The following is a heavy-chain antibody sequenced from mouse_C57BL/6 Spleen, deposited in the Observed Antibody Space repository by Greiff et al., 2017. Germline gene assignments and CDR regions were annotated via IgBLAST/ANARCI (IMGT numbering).Heavy chain of an antibody. D-gene: IGHD2-3*01. CDR1: GFSLTSYG. J-gene: IGHJ3*01. CDR2: IWGVGST. CDR3: ASDLDGYYAFAY. V-gene: IGHV2-6*01. Sequence: VKLMESGPGLVAPSQSLSITCTVSGFSLTSYGVDWVRQSPGKGLEWLGVIWGVGSTNYNSALKSRLSISKDNSKSQVFLKMNSLQTDDTAMYYCASDLDGYYAFAYWGQGTLVTVSA.